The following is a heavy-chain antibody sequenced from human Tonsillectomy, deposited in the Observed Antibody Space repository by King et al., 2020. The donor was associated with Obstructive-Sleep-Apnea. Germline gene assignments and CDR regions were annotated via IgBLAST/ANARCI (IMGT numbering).Heavy chain of an antibody. D-gene: IGHD6-13*01. V-gene: IGHV3-9*01. CDR2: ISWNSGSI. J-gene: IGHJ4*02. CDR3: AKDMGGIAAGAFDY. Sequence: VQLVESGGGLVQPGRSLRLSCAASGFTFDDYAMHWVRQAPGKGLEWVSGISWNSGSIGYADSVKGRFTISRDNAKNSLYLQMNSLRAEDTALYYCAKDMGGIAAGAFDYWGQGTLVTVSS. CDR1: GFTFDDYA.